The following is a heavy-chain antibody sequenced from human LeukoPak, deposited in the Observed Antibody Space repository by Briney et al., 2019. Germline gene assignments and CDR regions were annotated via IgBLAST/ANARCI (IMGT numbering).Heavy chain of an antibody. CDR2: TYYRSKWYN. CDR3: ASSAYSSGWSLRTDY. CDR1: GDSVSSNSAA. J-gene: IGHJ4*02. V-gene: IGHV6-1*01. D-gene: IGHD6-19*01. Sequence: PSQTLSLTCAISGDSVSSNSAAWNWIRQSPSRGLEWLGRTYYRSKWYNDYAVSVKGRITINPDTSKNQFSLQLNSVTPEDTAVYYCASSAYSSGWSLRTDYWGQGTLVTVSS.